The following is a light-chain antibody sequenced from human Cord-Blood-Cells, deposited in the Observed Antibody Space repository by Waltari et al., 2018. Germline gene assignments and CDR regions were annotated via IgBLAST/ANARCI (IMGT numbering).Light chain of an antibody. V-gene: IGLV1-40*01. CDR3: QSYDSSLGGWV. Sequence: QSVPTQPPSVSGAPGKRVPIPCTGTSPKLRAGYDSHRYQQLPGPPPKLPIYGNSRRPAGVPGRFSGSKSGTSASLAITGLQAGDEADYYCQSYDSSLGGWVFGGGTKLTVL. J-gene: IGLJ3*02. CDR1: SPKLRAGYD. CDR2: GNS.